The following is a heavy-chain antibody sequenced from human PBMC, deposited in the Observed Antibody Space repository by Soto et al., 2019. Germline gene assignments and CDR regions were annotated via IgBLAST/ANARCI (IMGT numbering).Heavy chain of an antibody. CDR2: IWYDGGTK. D-gene: IGHD2-15*01. CDR3: VRDGGGSFFPFDL. J-gene: IGHJ4*02. V-gene: IGHV3-33*01. Sequence: GGSLRLSCAASGFTFYTYGMHWVRQVPGKGLQWVAIIWYDGGTKYYADSVRGRFTVSRDNARNLLYLHMTSLTVEDTATYYCVRDGGGSFFPFDLWGQGTMVTVSS. CDR1: GFTFYTYG.